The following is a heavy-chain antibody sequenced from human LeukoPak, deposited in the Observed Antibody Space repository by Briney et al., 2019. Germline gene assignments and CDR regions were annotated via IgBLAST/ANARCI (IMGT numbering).Heavy chain of an antibody. Sequence: GGSLRLSCEVSGFTFSSYEMNWVRQAPGKGLEWISYISSSGKTVFYADSVKGRFTISRVNARNSLFLQVNSLRAEDTALYYCARLGYCNTGSCYSLDYWGQGTLVTVSS. CDR1: GFTFSSYE. CDR3: ARLGYCNTGSCYSLDY. V-gene: IGHV3-48*03. CDR2: ISSSGKTV. J-gene: IGHJ4*02. D-gene: IGHD2-15*01.